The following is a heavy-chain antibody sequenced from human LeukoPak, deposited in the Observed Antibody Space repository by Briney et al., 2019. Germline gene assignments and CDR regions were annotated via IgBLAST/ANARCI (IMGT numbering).Heavy chain of an antibody. CDR1: GGSISSYY. V-gene: IGHV4-59*01. D-gene: IGHD6-13*01. Sequence: PSETLSLTCTVSGGSISSYYWSWIRQPPGKGLEWIGYIYYSGSTNYNPSLKSRVTISVDTSKNQFSLKLSSVTAADTAVYYCAREAYTYSSSWYVDYWGQGTLVTVSS. J-gene: IGHJ4*02. CDR3: AREAYTYSSSWYVDY. CDR2: IYYSGST.